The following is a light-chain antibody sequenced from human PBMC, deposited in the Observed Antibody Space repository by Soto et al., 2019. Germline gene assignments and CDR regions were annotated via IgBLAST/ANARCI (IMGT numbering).Light chain of an antibody. CDR3: QQYASSPLT. J-gene: IGKJ4*02. CDR1: ESVRSNY. Sequence: EIVLTQSPGTLSLSSGERATLSCRASESVRSNYLAWDQQKPGQAPRLLIYGASSRATGIPDRFGGSGSGTDFTLTISRLEPEDSAVYYCQQYASSPLTFGGGTKVEIK. CDR2: GAS. V-gene: IGKV3-20*01.